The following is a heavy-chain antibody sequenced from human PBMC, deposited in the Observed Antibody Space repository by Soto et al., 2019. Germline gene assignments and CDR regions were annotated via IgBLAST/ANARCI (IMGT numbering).Heavy chain of an antibody. CDR2: IYPGDSDT. Sequence: GESLKISGKGSGYSFTSYWIGWVRQMPGKGLEWMGIIYPGDSDTRYSPSFQGQATISADKSISTAYLQWSSLKASDTAMYYCARLLPTTHCSGGSCYTFTYYYYGMDVWGQGTTVTVSS. CDR1: GYSFTSYW. CDR3: ARLLPTTHCSGGSCYTFTYYYYGMDV. D-gene: IGHD2-15*01. J-gene: IGHJ6*02. V-gene: IGHV5-51*01.